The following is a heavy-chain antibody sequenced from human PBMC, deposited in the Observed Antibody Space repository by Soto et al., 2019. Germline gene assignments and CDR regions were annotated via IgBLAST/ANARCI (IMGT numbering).Heavy chain of an antibody. V-gene: IGHV4-61*01. CDR1: GGSVSSGSYF. D-gene: IGHD2-2*01. Sequence: QVQLQASGPGLVKPSETLSLTCTVSGGSVSSGSYFWSWVRQPPGKGLELIGYVSSSGNTNYNPSLDSRDIISYDPSKNQFSLNLRSVTAADTAVYYCARAQPFDSWGQGILVTVFS. J-gene: IGHJ4*02. CDR3: ARAQPFDS. CDR2: VSSSGNT.